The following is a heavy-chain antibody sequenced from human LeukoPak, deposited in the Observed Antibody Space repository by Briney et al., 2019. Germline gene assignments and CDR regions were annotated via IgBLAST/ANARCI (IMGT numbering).Heavy chain of an antibody. Sequence: GGSLRLSCAASGFTFSSYAMSWVRQVPGKGLEWVSAISGSGGSTYYADSVKGRFTVSRDNSKNTLYLQMNSLRAEDTAVYYCAKGPQHSHVGWGQGTLVTVSS. CDR3: AKGPQHSHVG. CDR2: ISGSGGST. J-gene: IGHJ4*02. D-gene: IGHD1-1*01. V-gene: IGHV3-23*01. CDR1: GFTFSSYA.